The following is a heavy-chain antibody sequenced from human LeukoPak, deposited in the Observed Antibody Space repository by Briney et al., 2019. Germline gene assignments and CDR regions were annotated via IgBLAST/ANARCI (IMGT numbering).Heavy chain of an antibody. Sequence: GGFLRLSCAASGFTFSIYSMNWVRQAPGKGLEWVSSISSSSTYIYYADSVKGRFTISRDNAKNSLYLQMNSLRAEDTAVYYCASASNDPSSYWGQGTLVTVSS. CDR3: ASASNDPSSY. V-gene: IGHV3-21*01. J-gene: IGHJ4*02. CDR2: ISSSSTYI. CDR1: GFTFSIYS. D-gene: IGHD1-1*01.